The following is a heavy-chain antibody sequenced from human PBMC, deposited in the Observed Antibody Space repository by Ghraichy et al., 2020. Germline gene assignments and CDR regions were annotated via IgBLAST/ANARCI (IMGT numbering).Heavy chain of an antibody. J-gene: IGHJ6*03. CDR1: GGSISSYY. V-gene: IGHV4-59*01. CDR3: ARGLNSGHYYYYYYMDV. CDR2: IYYNGNT. Sequence: SENLSLTCTVSGGSISSYYWNWIRQPPGRGLEWIGHIYYNGNTNYNPSLKSRVTISKDTSNNQFSLRLSSVTAADTAVYYCARGLNSGHYYYYYYMDVWGKGTTVTVSS. D-gene: IGHD1-26*01.